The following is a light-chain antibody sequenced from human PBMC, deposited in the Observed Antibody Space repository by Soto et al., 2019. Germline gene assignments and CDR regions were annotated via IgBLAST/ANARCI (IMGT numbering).Light chain of an antibody. CDR3: QQYGSSQWT. Sequence: EIVLTQSPGTLSLSPGERATLSCRASQRVSGSTLAWYQQKPGQAPRLLIYGASSRATGIPDRFSGSGSGTDFTLTISRLEPEDFAVYYCQQYGSSQWTFGQGTKV. CDR2: GAS. V-gene: IGKV3-20*01. J-gene: IGKJ1*01. CDR1: QRVSGST.